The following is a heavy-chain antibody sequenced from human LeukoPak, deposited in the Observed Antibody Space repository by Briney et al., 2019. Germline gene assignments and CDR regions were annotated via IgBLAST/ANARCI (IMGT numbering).Heavy chain of an antibody. J-gene: IGHJ3*02. CDR3: ARTILWFGEPTYAFDI. D-gene: IGHD3-10*01. Sequence: SETLSLTCTVSGGSISSYYWSWIRQPPGKGLEWIGYIYYSGSTNYNPSLKSRVTISVDTSKNQFSLKLSSVTAADTAVYYCARTILWFGEPTYAFDIWGQGTMVTVSS. CDR2: IYYSGST. CDR1: GGSISSYY. V-gene: IGHV4-59*01.